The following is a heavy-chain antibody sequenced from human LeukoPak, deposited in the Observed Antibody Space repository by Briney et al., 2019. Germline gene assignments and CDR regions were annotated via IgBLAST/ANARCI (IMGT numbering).Heavy chain of an antibody. CDR1: GGTFSSYA. V-gene: IGHV1-69*01. CDR3: ARVPLGPYYDILTGYYNGAFDI. CDR2: IIPIFGTA. D-gene: IGHD3-9*01. J-gene: IGHJ3*02. Sequence: GASVKVSCKASGGTFSSYAISWVRQAPGQGLEWMGGIIPIFGTANYAQKFQGRVTITADESTSTAYMELSSLRPEDTAVYYCARVPLGPYYDILTGYYNGAFDIWGQGTMVTVSS.